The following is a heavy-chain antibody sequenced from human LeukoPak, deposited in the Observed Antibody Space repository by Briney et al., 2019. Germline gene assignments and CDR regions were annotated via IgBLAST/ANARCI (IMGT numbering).Heavy chain of an antibody. CDR2: VSAYNGNT. Sequence: ASVKVSCKASGYTFTSYGISWVRQAPGQGLEWMGWVSAYNGNTNHAQKLQGRVTMTTDTSTSTAYMELRSLRSDDTAVYYCARSRVLRYFDWLLVVGGDNDAFDIWGQGTMVTVSS. D-gene: IGHD3-9*01. J-gene: IGHJ3*02. V-gene: IGHV1-18*01. CDR3: ARSRVLRYFDWLLVVGGDNDAFDI. CDR1: GYTFTSYG.